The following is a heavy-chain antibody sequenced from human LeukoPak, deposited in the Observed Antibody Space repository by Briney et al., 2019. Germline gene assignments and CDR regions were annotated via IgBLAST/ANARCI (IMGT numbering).Heavy chain of an antibody. D-gene: IGHD2-15*01. V-gene: IGHV4-34*01. CDR2: INHSGST. Sequence: PSETLSLTCAVSGGSFSGYYWSWIRQPPGKGLEWIGEINHSGSTNYNPSLKSRVTISVDTSKNQFSLKLSSVTAEDTAVYYCARGDRDSPTYYYYYYYMDVWGKGTTVTVSS. CDR3: ARGDRDSPTYYYYYYYMDV. J-gene: IGHJ6*03. CDR1: GGSFSGYY.